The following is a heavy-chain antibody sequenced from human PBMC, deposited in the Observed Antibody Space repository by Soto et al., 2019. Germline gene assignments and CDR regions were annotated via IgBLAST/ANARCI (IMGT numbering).Heavy chain of an antibody. J-gene: IGHJ4*02. CDR3: ARAPSWTAGPFDY. V-gene: IGHV3-66*01. CDR2: TYSGGST. Sequence: GGSLRLSCAASGFTVSSNYLSWVRQAPGKGPEWVSVTYSGGSTYYADSVKGRFTISRDNSKNTLYLQMNSLRAEDTAVYYCARAPSWTAGPFDYWGQGTLVTVSS. D-gene: IGHD6-25*01. CDR1: GFTVSSNY.